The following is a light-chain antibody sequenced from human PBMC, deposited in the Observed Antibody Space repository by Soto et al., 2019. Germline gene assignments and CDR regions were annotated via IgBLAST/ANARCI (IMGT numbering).Light chain of an antibody. CDR1: QSVSSSY. CDR3: QQYGSSRWT. V-gene: IGKV3-20*01. J-gene: IGKJ1*01. Sequence: EIVLTQSPGTLSLSPGKRATLSCRASQSVSSSYLAWYQQKPGQAPRLLIYGASSRATGIPDRFSGSGSGTDFTLTISRLEPDDFAVYYCQQYGSSRWTFGQGTKVEIK. CDR2: GAS.